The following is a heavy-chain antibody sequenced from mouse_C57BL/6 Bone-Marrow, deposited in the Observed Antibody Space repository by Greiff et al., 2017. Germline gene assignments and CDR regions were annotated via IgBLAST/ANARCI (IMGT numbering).Heavy chain of an antibody. CDR1: GFTFSSYA. J-gene: IGHJ4*01. V-gene: IGHV5-9-1*02. Sequence: EVKLMESGEGLVKPGGSLKLSCAASGFTFSSYAMSWVRQTPEKRLEWVAYISSGGDYIYYADTVKGRFTISRDNARNTLYLQISSLKSEDTAMYYCTRYPEVGGMDYWGQGTSVTVSS. D-gene: IGHD1-1*01. CDR2: ISSGGDYI. CDR3: TRYPEVGGMDY.